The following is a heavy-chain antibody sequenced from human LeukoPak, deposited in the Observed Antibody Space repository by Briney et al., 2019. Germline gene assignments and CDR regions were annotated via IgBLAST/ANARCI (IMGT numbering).Heavy chain of an antibody. CDR3: ASHYYDFWSVNYYYYGMDV. CDR1: GGTFSSYA. D-gene: IGHD3-3*01. Sequence: GASVKVSCKASGGTFSSYAISWVRQAPGQGLEWMGRIIPILGIANYAQKFQGRVTITADKSTSTAYMELSSLRSEDTAVYYCASHYYDFWSVNYYYYGMDVWGQGTTVTVSS. V-gene: IGHV1-69*04. J-gene: IGHJ6*02. CDR2: IIPILGIA.